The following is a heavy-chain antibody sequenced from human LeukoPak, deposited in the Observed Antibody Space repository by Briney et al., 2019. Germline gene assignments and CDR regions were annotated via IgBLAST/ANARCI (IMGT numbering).Heavy chain of an antibody. CDR2: IIPIFGRA. D-gene: IGHD6-13*01. J-gene: IGHJ6*03. Sequence: GASVKVSCKASGYTFTSYAMHWVRQAPGQGLEWMGGIIPIFGRANYAQKFQGRVTITADESTSTAYMELSSLRSEDTAVYYCARDQKRLAALVEEHYYYMDVWGKGTTVTVSS. CDR3: ARDQKRLAALVEEHYYYMDV. CDR1: GYTFTSYA. V-gene: IGHV1-69*13.